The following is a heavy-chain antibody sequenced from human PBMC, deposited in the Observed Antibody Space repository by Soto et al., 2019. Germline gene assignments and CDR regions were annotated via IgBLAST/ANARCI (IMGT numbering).Heavy chain of an antibody. CDR1: GVMLNNSA. CDR2: VSDNGGSRGGT. D-gene: IGHD2-21*01. CDR3: ARAKAVVIAALDI. V-gene: IGHV3-23*01. J-gene: IGHJ3*02. Sequence: GGALGLSCQAAGVMLNNSAMTWVRQAPGQGLQWVASVSDNGGSRGGTYYADSVKGRFTISRDNSKNTLYLQLDSLTGADTAVYYCARAKAVVIAALDIWGQGTMVTVSS.